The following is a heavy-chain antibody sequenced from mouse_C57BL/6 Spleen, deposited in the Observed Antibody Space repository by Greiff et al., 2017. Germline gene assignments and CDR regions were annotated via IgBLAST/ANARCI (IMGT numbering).Heavy chain of an antibody. CDR3: TAGNSYDWYFDV. V-gene: IGHV6-3*01. D-gene: IGHD1-1*01. CDR2: IRLKSDNYAT. Sequence: EVQRVESGGGLVQPGGSMKLSCVASGFTFSNYWMNWVRQSPEKGLEWVAQIRLKSDNYATHYAESVKGRFTISIDDSKSRVYLQMNHLRAEDTVIYYGTAGNSYDWYFDVWGTGTTGTVSA. CDR1: GFTFSNYW. J-gene: IGHJ1*03.